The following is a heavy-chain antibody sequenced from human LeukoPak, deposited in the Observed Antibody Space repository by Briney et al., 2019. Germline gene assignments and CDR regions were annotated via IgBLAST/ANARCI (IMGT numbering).Heavy chain of an antibody. CDR1: GFTFTSSA. J-gene: IGHJ5*02. CDR2: IVVGSDNT. D-gene: IGHD3-9*01. CDR3: AAESGDILTAIDP. V-gene: IGHV1-58*01. Sequence: GASVKVSCKASGFTFTSSAVQWVRQARGQRLEWIGWIVVGSDNTNYAQKFQERVTITRDMSTSTAYMELSSLRSEDTAVYYCAAESGDILTAIDPWGQGTLVTVSS.